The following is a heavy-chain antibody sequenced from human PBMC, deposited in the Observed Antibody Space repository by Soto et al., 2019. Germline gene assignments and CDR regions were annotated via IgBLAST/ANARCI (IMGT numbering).Heavy chain of an antibody. CDR3: ARSPFLECN. J-gene: IGHJ4*02. CDR1: GFIFSSYE. CDR2: ISSSGGTK. V-gene: IGHV3-48*03. Sequence: PVGSLRLSCAVSGFIFSSYEMNWVRQAPGKGLEWISYISSSGGTKYYADSVKGRFTISRDNAKNSLYLQMNSLRAEDTAAYYCARSPFLECNWAQGTLVTVSS. D-gene: IGHD3-3*02.